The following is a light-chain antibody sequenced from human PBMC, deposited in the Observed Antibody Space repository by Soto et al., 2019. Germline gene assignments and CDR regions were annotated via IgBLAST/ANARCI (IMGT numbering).Light chain of an antibody. J-gene: IGKJ2*01. CDR1: QSISSNY. Sequence: EIVLTQSPGTLSLSPGERATLSCRASQSISSNYLAWYQQKFGQAPRLLIYGASSRATGIPDRFSGNGSGTDFTLTISRLEPEDFAVYYCQQYGSSPPYTFGQGTKVEIK. CDR2: GAS. V-gene: IGKV3-20*01. CDR3: QQYGSSPPYT.